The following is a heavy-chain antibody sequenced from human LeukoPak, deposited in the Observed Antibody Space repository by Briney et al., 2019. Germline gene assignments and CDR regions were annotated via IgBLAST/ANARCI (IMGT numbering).Heavy chain of an antibody. CDR1: GGSISSYY. CDR2: IYYSGST. CDR3: AREFPGTPKVYDY. Sequence: PSETLSLTCTVSGGSISSYYWSWIRQPPGKGLEWIGYIYYSGSTNYNPSLKSRVTISVDTSKNQFSLKLSSVTAADTAVYYCAREFPGTPKVYDYWGQGTLVTVSS. J-gene: IGHJ4*02. D-gene: IGHD3-10*01. V-gene: IGHV4-59*01.